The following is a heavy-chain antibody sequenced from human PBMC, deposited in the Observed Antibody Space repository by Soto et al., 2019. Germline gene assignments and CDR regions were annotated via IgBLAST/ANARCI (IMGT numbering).Heavy chain of an antibody. J-gene: IGHJ4*02. Sequence: PSETLSLPCTVSGGSISSGDYYWSWIRQPPGKGLEWIGYIYYSGSTYYNPSLKSRVTISVDTSKNQFSLKLSSVTAADTAVYYCAREVGDYMLRYFDYWGQGTLVTVSS. CDR1: GGSISSGDYY. CDR3: AREVGDYMLRYFDY. D-gene: IGHD4-17*01. CDR2: IYYSGST. V-gene: IGHV4-30-4*01.